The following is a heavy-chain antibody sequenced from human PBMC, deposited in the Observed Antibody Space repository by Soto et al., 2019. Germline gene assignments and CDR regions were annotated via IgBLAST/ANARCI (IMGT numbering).Heavy chain of an antibody. J-gene: IGHJ3*02. CDR1: GFVFSSSW. CDR2: INGDGSTT. V-gene: IGHV3-74*01. CDR3: ARINYYDSSGYYFTAFDM. D-gene: IGHD3-22*01. Sequence: HPGGSLRLSCSASGFVFSSSWMHWVRQAPGKGLVWVSRINGDGSTTTYADFVKGRFTISRDNAKNTVTLQMNSLRAEDTAVYYCARINYYDSSGYYFTAFDMWGQGTMVT.